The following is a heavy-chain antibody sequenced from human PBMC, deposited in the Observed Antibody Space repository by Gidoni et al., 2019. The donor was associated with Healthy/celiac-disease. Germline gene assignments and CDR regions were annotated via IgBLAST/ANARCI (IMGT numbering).Heavy chain of an antibody. Sequence: EVQLVESGGGLVKPGGSLRLSCAASGFTLSRDSVNWVRQAPGKGLEWVSSISSSSSYIYYADSVKGRFTISRDNAKNSLYLQMNSLRAEDTAVYYCAREDGSWYPPYYYYGMDVWGQGTTVTVSS. CDR2: ISSSSSYI. CDR3: AREDGSWYPPYYYYGMDV. V-gene: IGHV3-21*01. CDR1: GFTLSRDS. D-gene: IGHD6-13*01. J-gene: IGHJ6*02.